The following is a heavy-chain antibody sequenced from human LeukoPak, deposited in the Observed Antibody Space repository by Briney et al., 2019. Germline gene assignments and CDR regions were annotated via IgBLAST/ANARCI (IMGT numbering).Heavy chain of an antibody. CDR2: ISPSGDIT. CDR3: ARDPTTLATYFDY. CDR1: GFIFSSHG. Sequence: PGGSLRLSCAASGFIFSSHGMNWVRQAPGKGLEWVSGISPSGDITYYADSVKGRFTISRDNSKNRVYLQMDSLRFEDAAVYYCARDPTTLATYFDYWGQGTLVTVSS. J-gene: IGHJ4*02. D-gene: IGHD1-26*01. V-gene: IGHV3-23*01.